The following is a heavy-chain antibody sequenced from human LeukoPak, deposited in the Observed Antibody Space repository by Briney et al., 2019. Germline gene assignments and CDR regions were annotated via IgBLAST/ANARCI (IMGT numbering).Heavy chain of an antibody. D-gene: IGHD6-19*01. CDR3: ARDNREQWLVIGNWFDP. V-gene: IGHV1-2*02. J-gene: IGHJ5*02. CDR1: GYTFTGYY. CDR2: INPNSGGT. Sequence: ASVKVSCKASGYTFTGYYMHWVRQAPGQGLEWMGWINPNSGGTNYAQKFQGRVTMTRDTSISTAYMELSRLRSDDTAVHYCARDNREQWLVIGNWFDPWGQGTLVTVSS.